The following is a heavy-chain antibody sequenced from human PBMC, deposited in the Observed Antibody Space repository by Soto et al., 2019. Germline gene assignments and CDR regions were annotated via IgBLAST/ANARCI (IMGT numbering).Heavy chain of an antibody. D-gene: IGHD1-1*01. J-gene: IGHJ4*02. CDR1: GFNFNDAY. Sequence: EVQLVESGGGLEKPGGSVRLSCIASGFNFNDAYMTWVRQAPGKGLEWVGRIKSKSHRGTTDYAAPVKGRFTISRDDSKNTLFLEMNFLKTEDTAVYFCATDAKPTNEARLDHWGQGTLVTVSS. CDR2: IKSKSHRGTT. CDR3: ATDAKPTNEARLDH. V-gene: IGHV3-15*01.